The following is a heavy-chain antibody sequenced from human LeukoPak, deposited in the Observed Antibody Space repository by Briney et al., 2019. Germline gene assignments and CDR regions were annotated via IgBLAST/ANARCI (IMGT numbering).Heavy chain of an antibody. Sequence: PGGSLRLSCAASRFTFSSYWMSWVRQGPGKGLQWVANIKQDGSEKYYVDSVKGRFTISRDNAKNSLYLQMNGLRAEDTAVYYCATTLIREGSFTWGQGTLVTVSS. D-gene: IGHD3-10*01. CDR3: ATTLIREGSFT. J-gene: IGHJ5*02. V-gene: IGHV3-7*01. CDR2: IKQDGSEK. CDR1: RFTFSSYW.